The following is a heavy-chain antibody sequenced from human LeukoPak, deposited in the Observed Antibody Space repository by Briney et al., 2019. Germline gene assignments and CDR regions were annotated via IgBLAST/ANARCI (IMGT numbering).Heavy chain of an antibody. V-gene: IGHV3-74*01. J-gene: IGHJ6*02. CDR3: TRVQAGRSGLMDV. D-gene: IGHD2-8*02. CDR1: GFSLSGYW. Sequence: GGSLRLSCAASGFSLSGYWMHWVRHAPGKGLVWVSRIGPDGTGITYADSVKGRFTISRDIAKNTVYLQMNSLRAEDAALYYCTRVQAGRSGLMDVWGRGTTVTVSS. CDR2: IGPDGTGI.